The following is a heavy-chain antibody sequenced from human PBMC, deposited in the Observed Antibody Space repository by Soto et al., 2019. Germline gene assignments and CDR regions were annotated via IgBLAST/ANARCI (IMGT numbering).Heavy chain of an antibody. J-gene: IGHJ4*02. CDR3: AKVGSTREFDY. V-gene: IGHV3-30*18. CDR1: GFTFSSYG. CDR2: ISYDGSNK. Sequence: GGSLRLSCAASGFTFSSYGMHWVRQAPGKGLEWVAVISYDGSNKYYADSVKGRFTISRDNSKNTLYLQMNSLRAEDTAVYYCAKVGSTREFDYWGQGTLVTVSS. D-gene: IGHD6-13*01.